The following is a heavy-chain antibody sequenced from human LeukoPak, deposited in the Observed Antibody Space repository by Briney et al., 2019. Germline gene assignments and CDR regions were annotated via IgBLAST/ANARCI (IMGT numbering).Heavy chain of an antibody. CDR3: ARGVTIQLWSRRHYFDY. D-gene: IGHD5-18*01. V-gene: IGHV4-59*01. CDR1: GGSISSYY. J-gene: IGHJ4*02. CDR2: IYYSGST. Sequence: HPSETLSLTCTVSGGSISSYYWSWIRQPPGKGLEWIGYIYYSGSTNYNPSLKSRVTISVDTSKNQFSLKLSSVTAADTAVYYCARGVTIQLWSRRHYFDYWGQGTPVTVSS.